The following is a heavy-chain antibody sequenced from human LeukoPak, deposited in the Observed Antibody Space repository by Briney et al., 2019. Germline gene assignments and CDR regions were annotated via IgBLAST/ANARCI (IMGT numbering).Heavy chain of an antibody. CDR1: GGSISSGGYY. V-gene: IGHV4-31*03. CDR3: ARDRGPYSGYDSYYFDY. J-gene: IGHJ4*02. Sequence: SQTLSLTCTVSGGSISSGGYYWSWIRQHPGKGLEWIGYIYYSGSTYYNPSLKSRVAISVDTSKNQFSLKLSSVTAADTAVYYCARDRGPYSGYDSYYFDYWGQGTLVTVSS. D-gene: IGHD5-12*01. CDR2: IYYSGST.